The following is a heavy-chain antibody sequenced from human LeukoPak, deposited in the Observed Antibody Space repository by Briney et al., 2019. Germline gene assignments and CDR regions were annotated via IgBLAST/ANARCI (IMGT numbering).Heavy chain of an antibody. Sequence: SETLSLTCAVSADSFGSHYWTWIRQPPGKGLEWIGYISYIGSTNYNPSLKSRVTISIDTSKNQFSLKLSSVTAADTAVYYCARDLVTVTKGFDIWGQGTMVSVSS. V-gene: IGHV4-59*11. D-gene: IGHD4-17*01. CDR3: ARDLVTVTKGFDI. CDR1: ADSFGSHY. J-gene: IGHJ3*02. CDR2: ISYIGST.